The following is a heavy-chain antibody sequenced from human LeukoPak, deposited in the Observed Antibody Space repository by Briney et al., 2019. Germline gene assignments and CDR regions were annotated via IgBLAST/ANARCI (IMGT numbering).Heavy chain of an antibody. CDR1: GYTFTGYY. Sequence: GASVKVSCKASGYTFTGYYMHWVRQAPGQGLEWMGWINPNSGGTNYAQKFQGGVTMTRDTSISTAYMELSRLRSDDTAVYYCAREARNYYYDSSGYPLWGQGTLVTVSS. CDR3: AREARNYYYDSSGYPL. J-gene: IGHJ4*02. CDR2: INPNSGGT. D-gene: IGHD3-22*01. V-gene: IGHV1-2*02.